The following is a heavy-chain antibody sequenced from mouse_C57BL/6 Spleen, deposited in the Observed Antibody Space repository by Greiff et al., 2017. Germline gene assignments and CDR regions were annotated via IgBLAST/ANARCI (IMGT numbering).Heavy chain of an antibody. J-gene: IGHJ4*01. CDR3: AAFLTVVHYYAMDY. CDR2: IYPGDGDT. V-gene: IGHV1-80*01. D-gene: IGHD1-1*01. Sequence: QVQLQQSGAELVKPGASVKISCKASGYAFSSYWMNWVKQRPGKGLEWIGQIYPGDGDTNYNGKFKGKATLTADKSSSTAYMQLSSLTSEDSAVYFCAAFLTVVHYYAMDYWGQGTSVTVSS. CDR1: GYAFSSYW.